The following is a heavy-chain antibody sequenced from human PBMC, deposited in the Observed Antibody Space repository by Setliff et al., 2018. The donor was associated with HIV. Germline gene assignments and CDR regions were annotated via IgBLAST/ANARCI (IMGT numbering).Heavy chain of an antibody. CDR2: LFYNGNT. V-gene: IGHV4-39*01. J-gene: IGHJ4*02. CDR1: GGSIWNYY. CDR3: ARQFRYPNRAVAGVDY. D-gene: IGHD6-19*01. Sequence: SETLSLTCTVSGGSIWNYYWSWIRQPPGKGLELIGNLFYNGNTYYNPSLKSRVTISVDTSKNQFSLKLSSVTAADTAIYFCARQFRYPNRAVAGVDYWGQGTLVTVSS.